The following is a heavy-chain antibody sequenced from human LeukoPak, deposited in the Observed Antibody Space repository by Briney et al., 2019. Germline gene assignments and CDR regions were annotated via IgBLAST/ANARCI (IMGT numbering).Heavy chain of an antibody. D-gene: IGHD6-19*01. CDR3: ARHSYSSGWYWFDP. J-gene: IGHJ5*02. Sequence: SETLSLTCTVSGGSISSYYWSWIRQPPGKGLEWIGYIYYSGSTNYNPSLKSRVTISVDTSKNQFSLKLSSVTAADTAVYYCARHSYSSGWYWFDPWGQGTLVTVSS. CDR2: IYYSGST. CDR1: GGSISSYY. V-gene: IGHV4-59*08.